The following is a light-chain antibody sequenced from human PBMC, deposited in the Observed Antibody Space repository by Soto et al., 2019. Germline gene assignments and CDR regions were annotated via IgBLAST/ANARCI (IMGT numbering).Light chain of an antibody. CDR2: GAS. CDR1: QSVSSNY. J-gene: IGKJ5*01. Sequence: EIMLMQSPATLALSGGERDTLSCRASQSVSSNYLAWCQQRPGQAPRLLIYGASTRAAGLPDRFSGSGSGTDFTLTITRLEPEDSAVYFCQQYTGAPTTFGRGTRLEIK. CDR3: QQYTGAPTT. V-gene: IGKV3-20*01.